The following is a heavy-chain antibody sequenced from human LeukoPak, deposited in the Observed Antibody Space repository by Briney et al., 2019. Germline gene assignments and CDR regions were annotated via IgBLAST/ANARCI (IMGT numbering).Heavy chain of an antibody. D-gene: IGHD6-13*01. Sequence: SETLSLTCTVSADSISPYYWHWIQQPPGKGLEWIGYINYSGTTDYNPSLKSRVTISVDTSKKQLFLRLRSMTAADTAVYYCAREYSSFEYWGQGTLVTVSS. J-gene: IGHJ4*02. V-gene: IGHV4-59*01. CDR3: AREYSSFEY. CDR2: INYSGTT. CDR1: ADSISPYY.